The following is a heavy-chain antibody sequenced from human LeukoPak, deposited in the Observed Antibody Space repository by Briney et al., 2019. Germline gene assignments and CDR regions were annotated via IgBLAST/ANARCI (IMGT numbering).Heavy chain of an antibody. V-gene: IGHV3-30*02. CDR1: GFTFSDYG. Sequence: GGSLRLSCAASGFTFSDYGMHWVRQAPGKGLVWVAFMRYDGSDKYYADSVKGRFTISRDNSKNTLYLQMNSLRAEDTAVYFCARVYSGTYGLGYYYMDVWGKGTTVTVSS. CDR3: ARVYSGTYGLGYYYMDV. CDR2: MRYDGSDK. J-gene: IGHJ6*03. D-gene: IGHD1-26*01.